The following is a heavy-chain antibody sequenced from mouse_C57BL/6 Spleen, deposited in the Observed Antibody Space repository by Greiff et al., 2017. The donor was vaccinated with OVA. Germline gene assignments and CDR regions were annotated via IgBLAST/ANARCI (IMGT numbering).Heavy chain of an antibody. J-gene: IGHJ3*01. CDR1: GYTFTSYW. CDR3: ARLDDVDRGFAY. D-gene: IGHD2-3*01. V-gene: IGHV1-69*01. Sequence: VQLQQPGAELVMPGASVKLSCKASGYTFTSYWMHWVKQRPGQGLEWIGEIDPSDSYTNYNQKFKGKSTLTVDKSSSTAYMQLSSLTSEDSAVYYCARLDDVDRGFAYWGQGTLVTVSA. CDR2: IDPSDSYT.